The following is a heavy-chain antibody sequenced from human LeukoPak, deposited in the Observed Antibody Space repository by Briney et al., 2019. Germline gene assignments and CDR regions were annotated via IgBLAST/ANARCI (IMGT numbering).Heavy chain of an antibody. CDR1: RGSISHGIHL. Sequence: TLSLTCIGSRGSISHGIHLWRWPRHPPGKGLEWIDSIYYTGCNYYIPSLKHRATISVDTSKNQFSLKLDYVTDADAALCDCARQRVWDFGYWGRGALVSVSS. J-gene: IGHJ4*02. CDR3: ARQRVWDFGY. CDR2: IYYTGCN. V-gene: IGHV4-39*01. D-gene: IGHD5/OR15-5a*01.